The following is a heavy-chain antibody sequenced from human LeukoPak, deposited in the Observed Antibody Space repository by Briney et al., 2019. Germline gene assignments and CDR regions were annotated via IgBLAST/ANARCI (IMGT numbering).Heavy chain of an antibody. Sequence: GGSLRLSCAASGFTFSSYSMNWVRQAPGKGLAWVSSISSSSSYIYYADSVKGRFTISRDNAKNSLYLQMNSLRAEDTAVYYCARDHNTVVTPTFDYWGQGTLVTVSS. V-gene: IGHV3-21*01. J-gene: IGHJ4*02. CDR2: ISSSSSYI. CDR3: ARDHNTVVTPTFDY. CDR1: GFTFSSYS. D-gene: IGHD4-23*01.